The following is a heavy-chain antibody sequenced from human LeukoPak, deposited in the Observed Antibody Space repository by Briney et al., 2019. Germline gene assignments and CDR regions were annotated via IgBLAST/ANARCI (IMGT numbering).Heavy chain of an antibody. V-gene: IGHV4-31*03. CDR3: ARDFAYYYDSSGLNAFDI. J-gene: IGHJ3*02. CDR1: GGSISSGGYY. D-gene: IGHD3-22*01. Sequence: SETLSLTCTVSGGSISSGGYYWSWIRQHPGKGLEWFGYIYYSGSTYYNSSLKSRVTISVDTSKNQFSLKLSSVTAADTAVYYCARDFAYYYDSSGLNAFDIWGQGTMVTVSS. CDR2: IYYSGST.